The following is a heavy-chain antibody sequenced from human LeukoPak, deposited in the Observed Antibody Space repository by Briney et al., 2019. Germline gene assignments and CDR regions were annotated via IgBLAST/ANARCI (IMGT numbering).Heavy chain of an antibody. D-gene: IGHD5-24*01. CDR1: GYTFTGYY. J-gene: IGHJ4*02. CDR3: ARGRDGYNTITDY. Sequence: ASVKVSCKASGYTFTGYYVHWVRQAPGQGLEWMGWINPNSGGTNYAQKFQGRVTMTRDTSISTAYMELSRLRSDDTAVYYCARGRDGYNTITDYWGQGTLVTVSS. CDR2: INPNSGGT. V-gene: IGHV1-2*02.